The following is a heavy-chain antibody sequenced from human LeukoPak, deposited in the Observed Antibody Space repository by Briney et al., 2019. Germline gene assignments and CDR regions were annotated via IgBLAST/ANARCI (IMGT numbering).Heavy chain of an antibody. CDR1: GYTFTGYY. Sequence: ASVKVSCKASGYTFTGYYIHWVRQAPGQGLEWMGIINPSGGSATYAQKFQGRVTMTRDTSTSTVYMELSSLRSEDTAVYYCARTRTGYFDYWGQGTLVTVSS. J-gene: IGHJ4*02. V-gene: IGHV1-46*01. CDR3: ARTRTGYFDY. CDR2: INPSGGSA. D-gene: IGHD1-1*01.